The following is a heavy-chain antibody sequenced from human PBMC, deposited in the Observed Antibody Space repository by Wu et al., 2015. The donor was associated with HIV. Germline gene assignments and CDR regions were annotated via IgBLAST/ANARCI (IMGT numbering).Heavy chain of an antibody. CDR2: INPNNGGT. J-gene: IGHJ6*02. CDR3: ARDSRRNYYDSRGDI. D-gene: IGHD3-22*01. V-gene: IGHV1-2*02. Sequence: QVQLVQSGAEVKRPGASVKVSCKASRYIFTAYYMQWVRQAPGQGLEWMGWINPNNGGTDYAQKFQGRVTMTRDTSISTVYMGLSGLSSDDTAVYYCARDSRRNYYDSRGDIWGQGTTVTVSS. CDR1: RYIFTAYY.